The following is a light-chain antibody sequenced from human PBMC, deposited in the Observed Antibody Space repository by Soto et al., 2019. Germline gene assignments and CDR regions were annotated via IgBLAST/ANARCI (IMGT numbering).Light chain of an antibody. V-gene: IGKV3-15*01. Sequence: ILMTQSPATLSVSPGERATLSCWASQGVRSNLAWYQQKPGQAPRLLIYDASSRATGIPARFSGSGSGTEFTLTISSLQSEDFAVYYCQQYNNWPPWTFGQGTKLEIK. CDR1: QGVRSN. CDR3: QQYNNWPPWT. J-gene: IGKJ1*01. CDR2: DAS.